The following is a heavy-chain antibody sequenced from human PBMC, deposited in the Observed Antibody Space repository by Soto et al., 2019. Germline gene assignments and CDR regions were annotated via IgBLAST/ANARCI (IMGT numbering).Heavy chain of an antibody. D-gene: IGHD3-10*01. CDR3: ARRGDSMNV. Sequence: QVQLVQSGAEEKKPGASVKVSCKASGYTFTSYAMHWVRQAPGQRLEWMGWINTGNGNTKYSQKVQRRVNITRHTAASTAYMQLTSLISEDTAVYYCARRGDSMNVWGQGTTVTVSS. CDR2: INTGNGNT. CDR1: GYTFTSYA. J-gene: IGHJ6*02. V-gene: IGHV1-3*04.